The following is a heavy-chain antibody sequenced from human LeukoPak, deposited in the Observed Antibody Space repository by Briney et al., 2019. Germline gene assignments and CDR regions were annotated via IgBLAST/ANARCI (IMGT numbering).Heavy chain of an antibody. Sequence: ASAKVSCKASGYSFTNYDINWVRQATGQGLEWMGWMDPKSGDTGYSQKFQGRVFITRDTSINTAYMELSSLGSDDTAVYYCATIASSSTDFDYWGQGTLVTVSS. J-gene: IGHJ4*02. CDR3: ATIASSSTDFDY. V-gene: IGHV1-8*03. CDR2: MDPKSGDT. CDR1: GYSFTNYD. D-gene: IGHD6-6*01.